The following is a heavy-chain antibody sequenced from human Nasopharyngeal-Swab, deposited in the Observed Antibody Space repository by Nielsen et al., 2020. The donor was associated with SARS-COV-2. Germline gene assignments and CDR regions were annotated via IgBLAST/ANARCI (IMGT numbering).Heavy chain of an antibody. D-gene: IGHD5-24*01. CDR2: IYYSGST. V-gene: IGHV4-59*01. Sequence: WIRQPPGKGLEWIGYIYYSGSTNYNPSLKSRVTISVDTSKNQFSLKLSSVTAADTAVYHCASTDGYTWAPFDYWGQGTLVTVSS. J-gene: IGHJ4*02. CDR3: ASTDGYTWAPFDY.